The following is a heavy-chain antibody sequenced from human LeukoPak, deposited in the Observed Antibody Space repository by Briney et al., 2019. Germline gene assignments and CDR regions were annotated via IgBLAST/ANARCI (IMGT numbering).Heavy chain of an antibody. D-gene: IGHD3-22*01. Sequence: GGSLRLSCAASGFTFSSYDMHWVRQVTGKSLEWVSTVATAGDTYYPDSVKGRLTISRENVKNSLYLQMSSLRAEDTAVYFCARGRSSGYYLFDYWGQGTLVTVSS. CDR2: VATAGDT. V-gene: IGHV3-13*01. CDR3: ARGRSSGYYLFDY. J-gene: IGHJ4*02. CDR1: GFTFSSYD.